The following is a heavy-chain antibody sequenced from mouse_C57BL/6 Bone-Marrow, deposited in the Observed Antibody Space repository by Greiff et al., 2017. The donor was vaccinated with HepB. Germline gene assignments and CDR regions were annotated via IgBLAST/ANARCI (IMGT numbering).Heavy chain of an antibody. Sequence: EVKLMESGPGLAKPSQTLSLTCSVTGYSITSDYWNWIRKFPGNKLEYMGYISYSGSTYYNPSLKSRISITRDTSKNQYYLQLNSVTTEDTATYYCARNDVYYGYDGYFDVWGTGTTVTVSS. D-gene: IGHD2-2*01. V-gene: IGHV3-8*01. CDR1: GYSITSDY. CDR3: ARNDVYYGYDGYFDV. J-gene: IGHJ1*03. CDR2: ISYSGST.